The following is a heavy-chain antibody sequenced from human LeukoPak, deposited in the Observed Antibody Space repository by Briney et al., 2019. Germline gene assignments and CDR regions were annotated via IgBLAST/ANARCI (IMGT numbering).Heavy chain of an antibody. Sequence: GESLKISCKGSGYTFTNYWIGWVRQMPGKGLEWMGIILPGDSDTRYSPSFQDQVTISVDQSLSTAYLQWSSLKASDTAMYYGARQYYETLTGPNWFDAWGQGTLVTVSS. CDR1: GYTFTNYW. D-gene: IGHD3-9*01. V-gene: IGHV5-51*01. J-gene: IGHJ5*02. CDR2: ILPGDSDT. CDR3: ARQYYETLTGPNWFDA.